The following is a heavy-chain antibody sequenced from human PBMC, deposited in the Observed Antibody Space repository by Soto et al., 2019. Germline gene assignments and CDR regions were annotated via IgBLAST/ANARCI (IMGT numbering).Heavy chain of an antibody. CDR2: SRNRVNSHTT. CDR3: TRGLLGGAPSYTFHGMDV. V-gene: IGHV3-72*01. D-gene: IGHD1-26*01. J-gene: IGHJ6*01. Sequence: EVQLVESGGGLVQPGGSLRLSCAASGFTFSDHYMEWVRQAPGKGLEWVARSRNRVNSHTTEYAASVKCRFTISRDESKSSLYLQMNSLKIEDTAVYYCTRGLLGGAPSYTFHGMDVWGQGTTVTVSS. CDR1: GFTFSDHY.